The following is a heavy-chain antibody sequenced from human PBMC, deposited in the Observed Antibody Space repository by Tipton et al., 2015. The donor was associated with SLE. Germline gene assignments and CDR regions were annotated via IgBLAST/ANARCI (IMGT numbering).Heavy chain of an antibody. J-gene: IGHJ4*02. Sequence: SLRLSCAASGFAFSSYSMNWVRQAPGKGLEWVSSISGGSSYIDYPDSLKGRFTISRDNAKNSLYLQMNSLRAEDTAVYYCARDLSGYSYGSYFDYWGQGTLVTVSS. CDR1: GFAFSSYS. CDR3: ARDLSGYSYGSYFDY. D-gene: IGHD5-18*01. V-gene: IGHV3-21*01. CDR2: ISGGSSYI.